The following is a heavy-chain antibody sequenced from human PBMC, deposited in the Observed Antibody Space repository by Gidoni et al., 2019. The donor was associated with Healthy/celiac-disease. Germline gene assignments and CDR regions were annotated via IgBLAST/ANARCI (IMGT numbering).Heavy chain of an antibody. CDR3: ARSPVTSNHLVYY. CDR1: GYTFTGYY. Sequence: QVQLVQSGAEVKKPGASVNVYCQASGYTFTGYYMHWVRQAPVQGLEWMGGINPNSGGTNYAQKFQGRVTMTRDTSISTAYMELSRLRSDDTAVYYCARSPVTSNHLVYYWGQGTLVTVSS. CDR2: INPNSGGT. D-gene: IGHD4-17*01. J-gene: IGHJ4*02. V-gene: IGHV1-2*02.